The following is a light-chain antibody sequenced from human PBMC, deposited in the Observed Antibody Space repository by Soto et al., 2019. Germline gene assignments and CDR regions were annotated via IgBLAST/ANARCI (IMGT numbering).Light chain of an antibody. J-gene: IGLJ2*01. V-gene: IGLV2-14*01. CDR3: TSYARSDSLL. CDR1: RSDIGGSSY. CDR2: DVS. Sequence: QSALTQPAAVSGSPGQSITISYTGTRSDIGGSSYVSWYQHHPGTAPRLVIYDVSSRPSGVSTRFSGSRSGNTASLTISGLQAEDEADYYCTSYARSDSLLFGGGTKLTVL.